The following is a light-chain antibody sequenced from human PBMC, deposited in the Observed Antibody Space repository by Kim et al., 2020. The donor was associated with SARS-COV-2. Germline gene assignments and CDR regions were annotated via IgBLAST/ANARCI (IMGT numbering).Light chain of an antibody. CDR1: NYNIGNYD. J-gene: IGLJ3*02. CDR2: GNT. CDR3: HSYDYSLSGVV. Sequence: GKGVTISCTRRNYNIGNYDVHWYQQLPGKAPKLLIFGNTNRPSGVPERFSGSKSGTSASLAITGLQAEDEADYYCHSYDYSLSGVVFGGGTQLTVL. V-gene: IGLV1-40*01.